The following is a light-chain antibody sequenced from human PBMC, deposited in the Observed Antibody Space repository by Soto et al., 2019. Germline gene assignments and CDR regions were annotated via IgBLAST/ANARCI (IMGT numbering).Light chain of an antibody. CDR1: QSVSVNS. J-gene: IGKJ4*01. CDR2: AAS. V-gene: IGKV3-20*01. CDR3: QQYNNWPLT. Sequence: EIVLTQSPGTLSLSPGERATLSCRASQSVSVNSLAWYQQKGGQAPRLLIYAASTRATGVPDRFSGTGSGTDFALTISRLETDDSAVYYCQQYNNWPLTFGGGTKVDIK.